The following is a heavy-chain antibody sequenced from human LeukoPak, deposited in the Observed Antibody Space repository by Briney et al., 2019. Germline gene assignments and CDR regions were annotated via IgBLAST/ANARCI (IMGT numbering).Heavy chain of an antibody. J-gene: IGHJ4*02. CDR2: IYYSGST. CDR1: GGSISSYY. CDR3: ARVGAAVADPYFDY. D-gene: IGHD6-19*01. V-gene: IGHV4-59*01. Sequence: PSETLSLTCTVSGGSISSYYWSWIRQPPGKGLEWIGYIYYSGSTNYNPSLKSRVTISVDTSKNQFSLKLSSVTAADTAVYYCARVGAAVADPYFDYWGQGTLVTVSS.